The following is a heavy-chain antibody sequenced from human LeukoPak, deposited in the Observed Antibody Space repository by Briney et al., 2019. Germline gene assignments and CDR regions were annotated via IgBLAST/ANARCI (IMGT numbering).Heavy chain of an antibody. CDR1: GLSFNGYG. V-gene: IGHV3-33*01. CDR2: IWYDGSVT. Sequence: GRSLRLSCAASGLSFNGYGMRWVRQAPGKGLEWVAIIWYDGSVTYYEDSVKGRFTISRDNSKSTLYLQMDSLRAEETAVYYCARHGSGRNNFDPLDHWGQGTLVTVSS. D-gene: IGHD1-26*01. CDR3: ARHGSGRNNFDPLDH. J-gene: IGHJ4*02.